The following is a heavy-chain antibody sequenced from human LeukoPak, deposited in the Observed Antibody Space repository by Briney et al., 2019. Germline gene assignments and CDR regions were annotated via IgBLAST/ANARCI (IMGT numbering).Heavy chain of an antibody. CDR3: AREASGSIAAAGTYYFDY. CDR1: GGSISSYY. V-gene: IGHV4-59*01. D-gene: IGHD6-13*01. J-gene: IGHJ4*02. Sequence: SETLSLTCTVSGGSISSYYWSWIRQPPGKGLEWIGYIYYSGSTNYNPSLKSRVTISVDTSKNQFSLKLSSVTAADTAVYYCAREASGSIAAAGTYYFDYWGQGTLVTVSS. CDR2: IYYSGST.